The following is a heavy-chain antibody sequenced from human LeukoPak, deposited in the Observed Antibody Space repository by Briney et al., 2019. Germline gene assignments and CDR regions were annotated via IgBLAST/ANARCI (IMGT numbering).Heavy chain of an antibody. CDR1: GGSISSYY. CDR3: ASMWAFGGVFDY. J-gene: IGHJ4*02. CDR2: IYYSGST. D-gene: IGHD3-16*01. V-gene: IGHV4-59*01. Sequence: PSETLSLTCTVSGGSISSYYWSWIRQPPGKGLEWIGYIYYSGSTNYNPSLKSRVTISVDTSKNQFSLKLSSVTAADTAVYYCASMWAFGGVFDYWGQGTLVTVSS.